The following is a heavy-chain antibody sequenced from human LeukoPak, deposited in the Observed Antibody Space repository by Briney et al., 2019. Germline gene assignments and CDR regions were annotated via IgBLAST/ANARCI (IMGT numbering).Heavy chain of an antibody. V-gene: IGHV3-23*01. D-gene: IGHD6-13*01. CDR1: GFTFSSDA. Sequence: GGSLRLSCAASGFTFSSDAMSWVRQAPGKGLEWVSAISGSGGSTYYADSVKGRFTISRDNAKNSLYLQMNSLRAEDTAVYYCARDPLSSSSFDLWGQGTLVTVSS. CDR2: ISGSGGST. J-gene: IGHJ4*02. CDR3: ARDPLSSSSFDL.